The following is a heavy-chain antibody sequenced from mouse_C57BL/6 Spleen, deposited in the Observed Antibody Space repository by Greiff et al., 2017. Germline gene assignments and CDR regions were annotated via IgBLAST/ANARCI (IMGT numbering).Heavy chain of an antibody. CDR1: GYSITSGYY. Sequence: DVQLQESGPGLVKPSQSLSLTCSVTGYSITSGYYWNWIRQFPGNKLEWMGYISYDGSNNYNPSLKNRISITRDTTKNQFFLKLNSVTTEDTATYYCARGELYYAMDYWGQGTSVTVSS. CDR3: ARGELYYAMDY. J-gene: IGHJ4*01. CDR2: ISYDGSN. V-gene: IGHV3-6*01.